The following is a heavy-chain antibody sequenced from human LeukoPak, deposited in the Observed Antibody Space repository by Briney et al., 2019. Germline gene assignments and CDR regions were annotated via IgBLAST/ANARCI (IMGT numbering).Heavy chain of an antibody. CDR3: ARADDYYDSSGYYYAAFDI. J-gene: IGHJ3*02. CDR1: GYTFTNYG. Sequence: ASVKVSCKASGYTFTNYGISWVRQAPGQGLECMGWISGYNGNTNYAQKLQGRVTMTTDTSTSTAYMELRRLRSDDTAVYYCARADDYYDSSGYYYAAFDIWGQGTMVTVSS. CDR2: ISGYNGNT. V-gene: IGHV1-18*01. D-gene: IGHD3-22*01.